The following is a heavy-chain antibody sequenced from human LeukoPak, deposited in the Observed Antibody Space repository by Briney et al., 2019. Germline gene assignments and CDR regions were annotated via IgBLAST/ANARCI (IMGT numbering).Heavy chain of an antibody. D-gene: IGHD3-10*01. Sequence: PGGSLRLSCAASGFTLSSYAMSWVRQAPGKGLEGVSAISGSGGSTYYADSVKGRFTISRDNSKNTLYLQMNSLRAEDTAVYYCAKDYYGSGSFYAYYYGMDVWGQGTTVTVSS. CDR3: AKDYYGSGSFYAYYYGMDV. J-gene: IGHJ6*02. CDR2: ISGSGGST. CDR1: GFTLSSYA. V-gene: IGHV3-23*01.